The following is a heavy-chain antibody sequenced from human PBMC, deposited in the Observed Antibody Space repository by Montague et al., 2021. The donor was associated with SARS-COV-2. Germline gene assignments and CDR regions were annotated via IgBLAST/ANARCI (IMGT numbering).Heavy chain of an antibody. J-gene: IGHJ6*02. V-gene: IGHV4-61*01. CDR2: IYYSGST. CDR3: ARDPWRITILGVVTRYGMDV. CDR1: GGPVSSGSYY. Sequence: SETLSLTCIVSGGPVSSGSYYWSWIRQPPGKGLEWIGYIYYSGSTNYNPSLKSRVTISVDTSKNQFSLKLSSVTAADTAVYYCARDPWRITILGVVTRYGMDVWGQGTTVTVSS. D-gene: IGHD3-3*01.